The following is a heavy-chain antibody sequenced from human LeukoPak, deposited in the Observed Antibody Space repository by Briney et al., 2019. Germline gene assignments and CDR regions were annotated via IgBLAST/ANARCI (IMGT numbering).Heavy chain of an antibody. J-gene: IGHJ2*01. CDR2: IHSSGST. Sequence: PSETLSLTCTVSGDSISSRSYYWAWLRQAPVKGLEWIGSIHSSGSTYYNPSLKSRLTLSVDTSKNLFSLRLISVTAADTAVYYCANSLGGDYGWFSGQFGLWGRGTLVTVSS. CDR3: ANSLGGDYGWFSGQFGL. CDR1: GDSISSRSYY. D-gene: IGHD4-17*01. V-gene: IGHV4-39*02.